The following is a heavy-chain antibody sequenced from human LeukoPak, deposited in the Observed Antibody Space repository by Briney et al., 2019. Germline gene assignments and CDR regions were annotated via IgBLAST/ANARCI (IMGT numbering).Heavy chain of an antibody. D-gene: IGHD3-22*01. V-gene: IGHV3-49*03. CDR3: TREILRGYYDSSGYYPNYFDY. Sequence: GGSLRLSCTASGFTFGDYAMSWFRQAPGKGLEWVGFIRSKAYGGTTEYAASVKGRFTISRDDPKSIAYLQMNSLKTEDTAVYYCTREILRGYYDSSGYYPNYFDYWGQGTLVTVSS. CDR1: GFTFGDYA. J-gene: IGHJ4*02. CDR2: IRSKAYGGTT.